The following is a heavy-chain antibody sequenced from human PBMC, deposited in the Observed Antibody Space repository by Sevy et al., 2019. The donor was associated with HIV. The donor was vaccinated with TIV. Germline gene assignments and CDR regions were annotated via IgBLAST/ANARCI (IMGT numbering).Heavy chain of an antibody. J-gene: IGHJ3*02. CDR3: AGGDHYYDSRGFFYDAFDI. D-gene: IGHD3-22*01. Sequence: ASVKVSCKASGGTFSRYAISWVRQAPGQGLEWMGGIIPIFGTANYARKFQGRVTITADESTCTAYMELSSLRSEDTAVYYCAGGDHYYDSRGFFYDAFDIWGQGTMVTVSS. CDR1: GGTFSRYA. CDR2: IIPIFGTA. V-gene: IGHV1-69*13.